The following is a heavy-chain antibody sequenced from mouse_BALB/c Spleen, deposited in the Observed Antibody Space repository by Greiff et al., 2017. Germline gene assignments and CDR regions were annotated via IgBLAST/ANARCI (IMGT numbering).Heavy chain of an antibody. J-gene: IGHJ3*01. CDR1: GFTFSSFG. CDR3: ARDYGNYEAWFAY. V-gene: IGHV5-17*02. D-gene: IGHD2-1*01. CDR2: ISSGSSTI. Sequence: EVQGVESGGGLVQPGGSRKLSCAASGFTFSSFGMHWVRQAPEKGLEWVAYISSGSSTIYYADTVKGRFTISRDNPKNTLFLQMTSLRSEDTAMYYCARDYGNYEAWFAYWGQGTLVTVSA.